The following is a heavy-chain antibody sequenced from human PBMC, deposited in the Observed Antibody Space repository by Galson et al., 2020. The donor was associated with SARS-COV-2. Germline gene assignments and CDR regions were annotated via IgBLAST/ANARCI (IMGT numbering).Heavy chain of an antibody. D-gene: IGHD3-22*01. CDR2: ISSNGGST. J-gene: IGHJ4*02. Sequence: GESLKISCSASGFTFSSYAMHWVRQAPGQGLEYVSAISSNGGSTYYADSVKDRFTISRDNSKNTLYLQMSSLRAEDTAVYYCVKGYYYDSSGYYSIGFDYWGQGTLVTVSS. V-gene: IGHV3-64D*06. CDR3: VKGYYYDSSGYYSIGFDY. CDR1: GFTFSSYA.